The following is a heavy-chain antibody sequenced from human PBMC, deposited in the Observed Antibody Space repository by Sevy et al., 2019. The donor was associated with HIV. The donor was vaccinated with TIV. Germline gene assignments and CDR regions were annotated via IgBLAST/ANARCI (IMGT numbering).Heavy chain of an antibody. J-gene: IGHJ4*02. CDR2: IWYDGGNK. D-gene: IGHD3-10*01. V-gene: IGHV3-33*01. CDR3: ARGAKYFSSGSHHNLDV. Sequence: GGSLRLSCAASGFTFSSYGMHWVRQAPGKGLEWVALIWYDGGNKYYADSVKGRFTISRDNSKNTMYLQMNSLRAEDTAVYYCARGAKYFSSGSHHNLDVWGQGTLVTVSS. CDR1: GFTFSSYG.